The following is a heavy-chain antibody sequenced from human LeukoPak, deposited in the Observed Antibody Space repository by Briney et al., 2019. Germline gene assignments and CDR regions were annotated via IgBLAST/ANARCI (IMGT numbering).Heavy chain of an antibody. J-gene: IGHJ4*02. Sequence: GGSLRLSCAASGFTFSNACINWVRQAPGKGLEWVGSIKSTANGGTTDYAAPVQSRFTISRDDSKTTLYLQMNSLKTDDTAVYYCATEGDRLPLNYFDYWGQGTLVTVSS. CDR1: GFTFSNAC. V-gene: IGHV3-15*01. CDR2: IKSTANGGTT. CDR3: ATEGDRLPLNYFDY. D-gene: IGHD2-21*02.